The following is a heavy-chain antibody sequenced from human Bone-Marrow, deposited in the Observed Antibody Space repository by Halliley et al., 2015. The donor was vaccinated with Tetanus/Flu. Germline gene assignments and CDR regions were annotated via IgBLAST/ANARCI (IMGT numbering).Heavy chain of an antibody. CDR1: GFTFSGSA. J-gene: IGHJ6*02. CDR3: SSLKGDFSSPDDYYGMDV. V-gene: IGHV3-73*01. CDR2: IRSKANSYAT. Sequence: AASGFTFSGSAMHWVRQASGKGLEWVGRIRSKANSYATSYGASVRGRFTISRDDSKNTAYLQMDNLKTEDTAVYFCSSLKGDFSSPDDYYGMDVWGQGTTVTVSS. D-gene: IGHD6-6*01.